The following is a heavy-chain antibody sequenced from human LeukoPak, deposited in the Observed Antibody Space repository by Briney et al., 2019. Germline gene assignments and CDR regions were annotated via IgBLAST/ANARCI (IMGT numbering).Heavy chain of an antibody. J-gene: IGHJ5*02. CDR1: GGSISSYY. CDR2: IYYSGST. Sequence: PSETLSLTCTVSGGSISSYYWSWIRQPPGKGLEWIGYIYYSGSTNYNPSHKSRVTISVDTSKNQFSLKLSSVTAADTAVYYCARDSSSSWFSFDPWGQGTLVTVSS. V-gene: IGHV4-59*01. CDR3: ARDSSSSWFSFDP. D-gene: IGHD6-13*01.